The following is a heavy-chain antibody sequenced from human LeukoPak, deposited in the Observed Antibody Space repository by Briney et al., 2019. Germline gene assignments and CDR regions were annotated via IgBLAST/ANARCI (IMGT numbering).Heavy chain of an antibody. CDR3: ASDTSGYCSGGSCYYR. Sequence: SVKVSCKVSGGTFGSYAISWVRQAPGQGLGWLGGIIPIFGTANYAQKFQGRVTITADKSTSTAYMELSSLRSEDTAVYYCASDTSGYCSGGSCYYRWGQGTLVTVSS. J-gene: IGHJ4*02. V-gene: IGHV1-69*06. D-gene: IGHD2-15*01. CDR2: IIPIFGTA. CDR1: GGTFGSYA.